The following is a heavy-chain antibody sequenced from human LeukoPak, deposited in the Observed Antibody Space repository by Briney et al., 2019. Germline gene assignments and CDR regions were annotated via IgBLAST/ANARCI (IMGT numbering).Heavy chain of an antibody. J-gene: IGHJ4*02. V-gene: IGHV3-64*01. CDR1: GFDFSNSA. Sequence: GGSLRLSCVASGFDFSNSAMHWVRQAPGKGLEFVSAITNNGERLYYANSVKGTFIISRDNSKNTLFLQMGSLRAEDLSVYYCARDGDGYNYDYWGQGTLVTVSS. D-gene: IGHD5-24*01. CDR2: ITNNGERL. CDR3: ARDGDGYNYDY.